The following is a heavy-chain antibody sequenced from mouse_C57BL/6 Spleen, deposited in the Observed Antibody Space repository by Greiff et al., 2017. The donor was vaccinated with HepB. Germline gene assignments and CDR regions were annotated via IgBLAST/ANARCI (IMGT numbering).Heavy chain of an antibody. J-gene: IGHJ1*03. D-gene: IGHD1-1*01. Sequence: QVQLQQPGAELVRPGSSVKLSCKASGYTFTSYWMHWVKQRPIQGLEWIGNIDPSDSETHYNQKFKDKATLTVDKSSSTAYMQLSSLTSEDSAVYYCARKGYGSRDWYFGVWGTGTTVTVSS. CDR1: GYTFTSYW. CDR3: ARKGYGSRDWYFGV. CDR2: IDPSDSET. V-gene: IGHV1-52*01.